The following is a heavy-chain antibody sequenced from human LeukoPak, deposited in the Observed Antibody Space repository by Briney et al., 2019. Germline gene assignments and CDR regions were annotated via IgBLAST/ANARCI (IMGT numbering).Heavy chain of an antibody. CDR1: GGSVSDYY. V-gene: IGHV4-59*02. D-gene: IGHD7-27*01. CDR2: IYYTET. CDR3: ATRKLGNDY. Sequence: SEALSLTCTVSGGSVSDYYWSWIRQSPGKGLEWIGYIYYTETSYNPSLKSRVTISADTSKNQFSLKLYSVTAADTAVYYCATRKLGNDYWGQGTLVTVSS. J-gene: IGHJ4*02.